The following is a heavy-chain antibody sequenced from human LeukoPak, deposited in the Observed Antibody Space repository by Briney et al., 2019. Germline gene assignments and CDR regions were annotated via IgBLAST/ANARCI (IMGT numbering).Heavy chain of an antibody. CDR2: IYHSGTT. V-gene: IGHV4-30-4*07. Sequence: SETLSLTCAVSGVAISRGGYAWNWIRQPPGKGLEWIAYIYHSGTTYYNPSLKSRATISVDTSKNQFSLKLSSVTAADTAVYYCARKQWELLLAAFDIWGQGTMVTVSS. CDR3: ARKQWELLLAAFDI. J-gene: IGHJ3*02. D-gene: IGHD1-26*01. CDR1: GVAISRGGYA.